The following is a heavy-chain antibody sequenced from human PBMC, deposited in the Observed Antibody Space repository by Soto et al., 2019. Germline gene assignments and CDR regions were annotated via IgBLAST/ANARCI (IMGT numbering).Heavy chain of an antibody. CDR3: ERNNYYTRLNSHDPISVDKSKNQFALNKSSVTAEDTAVYDWARHVYGSGSYYKFPAQNYNYYGMDV. CDR2: IYYSGST. CDR1: GGSISSYY. D-gene: IGHD1-20*01. J-gene: IGHJ6*02. V-gene: IGHV4-59*06. Sequence: PSETLSLTCTVSGGSISSYYWSWIRQHPGKGLEWIGYIYYSGSTYYNPSLKSRVTISVDTSKNQFSLKLSSVTAADTAVYYCERNNYYTRLNSHDPISVDKSKNQFALNKSSVTAEDTAVYDWARHVYGSGSYYKFPAQNYNYYGMDVWGQGTTVTVSS.